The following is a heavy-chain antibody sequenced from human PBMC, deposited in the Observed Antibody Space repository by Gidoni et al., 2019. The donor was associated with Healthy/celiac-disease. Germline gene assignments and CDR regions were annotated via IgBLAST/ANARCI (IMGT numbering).Heavy chain of an antibody. J-gene: IGHJ5*02. CDR3: ARSPGYSGSNWFDP. CDR2: IIPISGAA. Sequence: QVQLVQSGAEVKKPGSSVKVSCKASGGTFSSYAISWVRQAPGQGLAWMGGIIPISGAANYAQKFQGRVTITADESTSTAYIELSSLRSEDTAVYYCARSPGYSGSNWFDPWGQGTLVTVSS. CDR1: GGTFSSYA. D-gene: IGHD3-10*01. V-gene: IGHV1-69*01.